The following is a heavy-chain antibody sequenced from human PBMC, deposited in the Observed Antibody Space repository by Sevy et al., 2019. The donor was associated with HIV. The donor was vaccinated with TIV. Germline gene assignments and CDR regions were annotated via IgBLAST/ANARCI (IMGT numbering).Heavy chain of an antibody. V-gene: IGHV3-7*03. CDR3: AKDINAGYNFGGIDY. CDR1: GFTFSSYW. Sequence: GGSLRLSCAASGFTFSSYWMSWVRQAPGKGLEWVANIKQDGSERYYLDSVKGRFTISRDNAMNSLYLQMNSLRAEDTALYYCAKDINAGYNFGGIDYWGQGTLVTVSS. J-gene: IGHJ4*02. D-gene: IGHD5-18*01. CDR2: IKQDGSER.